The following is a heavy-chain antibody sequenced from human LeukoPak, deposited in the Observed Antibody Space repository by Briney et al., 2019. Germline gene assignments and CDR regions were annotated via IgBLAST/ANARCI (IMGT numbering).Heavy chain of an antibody. V-gene: IGHV4-34*01. CDR3: ARGRYSGSFKTDY. D-gene: IGHD1-26*01. CDR1: GGSFSGYY. J-gene: IGHJ4*02. CDR2: INHSGST. Sequence: PSETLSLTCAVYGGSFSGYYWSWIRQPPGKGLEWIGEINHSGSTNYNPSLKSRVTISVDTSKNQFSLKLSSVTAADTAVYHCARGRYSGSFKTDYWGQGTLVTVSS.